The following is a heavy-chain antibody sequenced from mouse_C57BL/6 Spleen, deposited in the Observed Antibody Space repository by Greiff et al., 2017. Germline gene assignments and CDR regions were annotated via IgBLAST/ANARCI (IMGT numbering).Heavy chain of an antibody. D-gene: IGHD2-4*01. CDR2: IYPRSGNT. CDR3: ARSDYDDGATFDY. Sequence: VQLVESGAELARPGASVKLSCKASGYTFTSYGISWVKQRTGQGLEWIGEIYPRSGNTYYNEKFKGKATLTADKSSSTAYMELRSLTSEDSAVYFCARSDYDDGATFDYWGQGTTLTVSS. J-gene: IGHJ2*01. V-gene: IGHV1-81*01. CDR1: GYTFTSYG.